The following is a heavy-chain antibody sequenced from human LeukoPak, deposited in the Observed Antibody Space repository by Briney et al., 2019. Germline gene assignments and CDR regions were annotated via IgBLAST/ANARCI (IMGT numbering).Heavy chain of an antibody. V-gene: IGHV3-21*01. J-gene: IGHJ4*02. CDR2: ISSSSSYI. Sequence: GGSLRLSCAASGFTFSSYAMSWVRQAPGKGLEWVSSISSSSSYIYYADSVKGRFTISRDNAKNSLYLQMNSLGAEDTAVYYCARGGYYYDSSGYPALDIHDYWGQGTLVTVSS. CDR1: GFTFSSYA. D-gene: IGHD3-22*01. CDR3: ARGGYYYDSSGYPALDIHDY.